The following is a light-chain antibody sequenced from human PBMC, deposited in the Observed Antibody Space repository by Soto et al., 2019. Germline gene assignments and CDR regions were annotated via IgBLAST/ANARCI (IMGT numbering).Light chain of an antibody. Sequence: IVMTQSPATLSVSPGERATLSCRASQSVSSNLAWYQQKPGQAPRLLIYGASTRATGIRARFSGSGSGTEFTLTISSLQSEDFAVYYCQQYNNWPLWTFGQGTKVDIK. CDR1: QSVSSN. CDR2: GAS. V-gene: IGKV3-15*01. CDR3: QQYNNWPLWT. J-gene: IGKJ1*01.